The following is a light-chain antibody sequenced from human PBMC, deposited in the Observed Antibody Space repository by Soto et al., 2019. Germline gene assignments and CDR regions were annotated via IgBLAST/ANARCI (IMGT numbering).Light chain of an antibody. CDR3: ATWDDSLHGYV. CDR1: NANIGNNK. Sequence: QSVLTQPPSASTTPGQKVTISCSGSNANIGNNKVNWYQQLPGTAPKLLIYSSNQRPSGVPDRFSGSKAGTSASLAISGLQSEEEANYYCATWDDSLHGYVFGAGTKLTVL. V-gene: IGLV1-44*01. J-gene: IGLJ1*01. CDR2: SSN.